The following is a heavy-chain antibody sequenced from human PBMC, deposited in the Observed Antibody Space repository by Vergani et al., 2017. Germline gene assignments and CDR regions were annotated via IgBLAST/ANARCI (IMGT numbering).Heavy chain of an antibody. D-gene: IGHD1-26*01. CDR3: AKEPPSMIVGAIPFDY. J-gene: IGHJ4*02. CDR2: INSDGSST. Sequence: EVQLVESGGGLVQPGGSLRLSCAASGFTFSSYWMHWVRQAPGKGLVWVSRINSDGSSTSYADSVKGRFTISRDNAKNTLYLQMNSLRAEDTAVYYCAKEPPSMIVGAIPFDYWGQGTLVTVSS. V-gene: IGHV3-74*01. CDR1: GFTFSSYW.